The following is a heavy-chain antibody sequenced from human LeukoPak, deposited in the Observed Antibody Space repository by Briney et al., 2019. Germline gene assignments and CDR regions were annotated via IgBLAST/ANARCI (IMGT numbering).Heavy chain of an antibody. Sequence: PSQTLSLTCTVSGGSISSGSYYWSWIRQPAGKGLEWIGRIYPSGSTNYNPSLKSRVTISVDTSKNQFSLKLSSVTAADTAVYYCARGITIFGVVTAFFDYWGQGTLVTVSS. CDR3: ARGITIFGVVTAFFDY. D-gene: IGHD3-3*01. J-gene: IGHJ4*02. CDR1: GGSISSGSYY. CDR2: IYPSGST. V-gene: IGHV4-61*02.